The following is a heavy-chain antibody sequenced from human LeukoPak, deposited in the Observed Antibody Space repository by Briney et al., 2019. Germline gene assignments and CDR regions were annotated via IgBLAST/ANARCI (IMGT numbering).Heavy chain of an antibody. V-gene: IGHV4-61*01. D-gene: IGHD2-2*01. J-gene: IGHJ3*02. CDR2: IYYSGST. Sequence: PSETLSLTCTVSGGSISSGSYYWSWIRQPPGKGLEWIGYIYYSGSTNYNPSLKSRVTISVDTSKNQFSLKLSSVTAADTAVYYCYGYCSSTSCSNEGAFDIWGQGTMVTVSS. CDR1: GGSISSGSYY. CDR3: YGYCSSTSCSNEGAFDI.